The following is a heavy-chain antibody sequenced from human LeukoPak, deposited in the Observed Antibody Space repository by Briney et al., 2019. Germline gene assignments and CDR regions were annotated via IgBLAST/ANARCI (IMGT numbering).Heavy chain of an antibody. V-gene: IGHV3-23*01. CDR1: GFTFSSYA. Sequence: GGSLRLSCAASGFTFSSYAMSWVRQAPGKGLKWVSAISGSGGSTYYADSVKGRFTISRDNSKNTLYLQMNSLRAEDTAVYYCAKPSQSGSGSYLPFDYWGQGTLVTVSS. J-gene: IGHJ4*02. CDR2: ISGSGGST. CDR3: AKPSQSGSGSYLPFDY. D-gene: IGHD3-10*01.